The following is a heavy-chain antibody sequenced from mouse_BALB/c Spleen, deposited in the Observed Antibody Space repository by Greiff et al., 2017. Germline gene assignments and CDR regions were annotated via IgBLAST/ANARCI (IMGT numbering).Heavy chain of an antibody. CDR2: ISYDGSN. Sequence: EVQLQQSGPGLVKPSQSLSLTCSVTGYSITSGYYWNWIRQFPGNKLEWMGYISYDGSNNYNPSLKNRISITRDTSKNQFFLKLNSVTTEDTATYYCAREKYGNSYYFAYWGQGTTLTVSS. D-gene: IGHD2-10*02. J-gene: IGHJ2*01. CDR3: AREKYGNSYYFAY. V-gene: IGHV3-6*02. CDR1: GYSITSGYY.